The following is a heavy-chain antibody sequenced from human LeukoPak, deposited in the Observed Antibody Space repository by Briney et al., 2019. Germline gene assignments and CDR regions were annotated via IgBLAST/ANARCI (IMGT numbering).Heavy chain of an antibody. D-gene: IGHD3-22*01. Sequence: GESLKISCKGSGYIFTSYWISWVRQMPGKGLEWMGRIDPRDSYTKYSPSFQGHVSISADKSISTAYLQWSSLKASDTATYYCARLESSGYYVYWGQGTLVTVSS. CDR2: IDPRDSYT. V-gene: IGHV5-10-1*01. CDR1: GYIFTSYW. CDR3: ARLESSGYYVY. J-gene: IGHJ4*02.